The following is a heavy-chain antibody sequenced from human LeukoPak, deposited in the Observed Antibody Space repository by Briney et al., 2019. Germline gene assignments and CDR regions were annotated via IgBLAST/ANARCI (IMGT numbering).Heavy chain of an antibody. CDR1: GFTVSSYS. CDR2: ISSSGSYI. J-gene: IGHJ4*02. CDR3: ARGELVDY. Sequence: GGSLRLSCAASGFTVSSYSVNWVRQAPGKRLEWVSSISSSGSYIYYADSVKGRFTISRDNAKDSLYLQMNSLRAKDTAVYYCARGELVDYWGQGTLVTVSS. V-gene: IGHV3-21*01. D-gene: IGHD1-1*01.